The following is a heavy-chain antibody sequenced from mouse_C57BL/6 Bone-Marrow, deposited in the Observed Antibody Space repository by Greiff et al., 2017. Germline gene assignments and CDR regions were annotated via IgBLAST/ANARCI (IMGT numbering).Heavy chain of an antibody. CDR2: ISDGGSYT. V-gene: IGHV5-4*01. Sequence: VQLKESGGGLVKPGGSLKLSCAASGFTFSSYAMSWVRQTPEKRLEWVATISDGGSYTYYPDNVKGRFTISRDNAKNNLYLQMSHLKSEDTAMYYCAREGNCWFAYWGQGTLVTVSA. J-gene: IGHJ3*01. CDR3: AREGNCWFAY. D-gene: IGHD4-1*01. CDR1: GFTFSSYA.